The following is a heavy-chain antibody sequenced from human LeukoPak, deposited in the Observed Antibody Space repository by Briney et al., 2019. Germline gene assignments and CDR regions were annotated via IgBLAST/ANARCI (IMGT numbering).Heavy chain of an antibody. V-gene: IGHV1-2*02. Sequence: ASVKVSCKASGYTFTGHSMYWVRQAPGQGLEWMGWIKPNSGGTNYAQKFQGRVTMTRDTSISTAYMELSRLRSDDTAVYYCARVPVAYCGGDCYSIFDYWGQGTLVTVSS. CDR1: GYTFTGHS. CDR2: IKPNSGGT. CDR3: ARVPVAYCGGDCYSIFDY. J-gene: IGHJ4*02. D-gene: IGHD2-21*02.